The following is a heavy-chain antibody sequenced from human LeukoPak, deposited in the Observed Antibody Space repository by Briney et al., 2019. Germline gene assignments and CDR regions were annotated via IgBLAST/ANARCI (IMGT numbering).Heavy chain of an antibody. CDR3: ARGGFCSGGSCPVDYYYYMDV. Sequence: PGGSLRLSCAASGFTFDDYDMSWVRQAPGKGLVWVSSISSSSSYIYYADSVKGRFTISRDNAKNTLYLQLNSLRAEDTAVYYCARGGFCSGGSCPVDYYYYMDVWGKGTTVTVSS. V-gene: IGHV3-21*01. D-gene: IGHD2-15*01. CDR1: GFTFDDYD. J-gene: IGHJ6*03. CDR2: ISSSSSYI.